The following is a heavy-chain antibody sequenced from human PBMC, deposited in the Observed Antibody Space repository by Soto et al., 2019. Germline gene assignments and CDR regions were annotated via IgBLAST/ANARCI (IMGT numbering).Heavy chain of an antibody. CDR1: GFTFSSYA. J-gene: IGHJ3*02. CDR3: ARNGGGLLDAFDI. D-gene: IGHD2-21*02. Sequence: QVQLVESGGGVVQPGRSLRLSCAASGFTFSSYAMHWVRQAPGKGLEWVVVISYDGSNKYYADSVKGRFTISRDNSKNTLYLQMNSLRAEDTAVYYCARNGGGLLDAFDIWGQGTMVTVSS. V-gene: IGHV3-30-3*01. CDR2: ISYDGSNK.